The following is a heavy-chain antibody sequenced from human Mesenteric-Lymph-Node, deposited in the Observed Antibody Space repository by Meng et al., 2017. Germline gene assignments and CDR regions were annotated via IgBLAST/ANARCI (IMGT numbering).Heavy chain of an antibody. J-gene: IGHJ4*02. CDR2: IHYDGRST. Sequence: GESLKISCAASGFTFSNHWMHWIRQAPGQGLVWVSRIHYDGRSTDYADSVKGRFTISRDNAKNTLYLQMNSLRAEDTAVYYCARDLGDGIWSGYRYWGQGALVTVSS. CDR1: GFTFSNHW. V-gene: IGHV3-74*01. CDR3: ARDLGDGIWSGYRY. D-gene: IGHD3-3*01.